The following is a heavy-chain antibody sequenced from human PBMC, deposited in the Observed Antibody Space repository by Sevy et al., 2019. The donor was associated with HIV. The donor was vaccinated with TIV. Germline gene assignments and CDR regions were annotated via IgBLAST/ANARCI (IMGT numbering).Heavy chain of an antibody. D-gene: IGHD3-22*01. CDR1: GYTFTSYG. CDR3: ARLYRGRETYYYDSSGYYSDY. J-gene: IGHJ4*02. Sequence: ASVKVSCKASGYTFTSYGISWVRQAPGQGLEWMGWISAYNGNTNYAQKLQGRVTMTTDTSTSTAYMELRSLRSDDTAVYYCARLYRGRETYYYDSSGYYSDYWGQGTLVTVSS. CDR2: ISAYNGNT. V-gene: IGHV1-18*04.